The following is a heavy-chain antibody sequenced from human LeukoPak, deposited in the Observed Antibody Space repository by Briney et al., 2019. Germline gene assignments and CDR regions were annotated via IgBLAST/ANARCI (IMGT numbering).Heavy chain of an antibody. Sequence: GGSLRLSCAASGFTFRSYAMSWVRQAPGKGLEWVSAISGSGGSTYYADSVKGRFTISRDNSKNTLYLQMNSLRAEDTAVYYCAKVGCSGGSCYSGVRSYYYYGMDVWGQGTTVTVSS. CDR1: GFTFRSYA. CDR2: ISGSGGST. J-gene: IGHJ6*02. CDR3: AKVGCSGGSCYSGVRSYYYYGMDV. D-gene: IGHD2-15*01. V-gene: IGHV3-23*01.